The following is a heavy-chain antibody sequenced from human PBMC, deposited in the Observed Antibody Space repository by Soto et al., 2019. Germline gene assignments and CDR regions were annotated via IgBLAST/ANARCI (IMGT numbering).Heavy chain of an antibody. CDR1: GGSISSYY. CDR2: IYYSGST. D-gene: IGHD1-20*01. CDR3: ARAKPYKWNPFQH. Sequence: ETLSLTCTVSGGSISSYYWSWIRQPPGKGLEWIGYIYYSGSTNYNPSLKSRVTISVDTSKNQFSLKLSSVTAADTAVYYCARAKPYKWNPFQHWGQGTLVTVSS. V-gene: IGHV4-59*01. J-gene: IGHJ1*01.